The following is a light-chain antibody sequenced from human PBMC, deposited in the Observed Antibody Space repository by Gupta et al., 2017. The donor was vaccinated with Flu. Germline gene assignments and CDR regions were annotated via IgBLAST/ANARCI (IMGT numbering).Light chain of an antibody. CDR2: DAS. Sequence: DIVWTQSPATLSLSPGERATLSGSARQSVSSYLAWYQQKHGQALRRLIYDASSRATGIPARCSGSKGGTDCTLTVTSIEPEGFEVYYCRQLMDWHPAITFGLRTKLDIK. CDR1: QSVSSY. CDR3: RQLMDWHPAIT. V-gene: IGKV3D-11*02. J-gene: IGKJ1*01.